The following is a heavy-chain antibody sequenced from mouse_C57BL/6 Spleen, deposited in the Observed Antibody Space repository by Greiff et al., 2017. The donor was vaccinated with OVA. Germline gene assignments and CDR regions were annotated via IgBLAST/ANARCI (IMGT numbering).Heavy chain of an antibody. J-gene: IGHJ4*01. CDR2: INPGSGGT. CDR1: GYAFTNYL. CDR3: AREGDDVDY. Sequence: QVQLQQSGAELVRPGTSVKVSCKASGYAFTNYLIEWVKQRPGQGLEWIGVINPGSGGTNYNEKFKGKATLTADKSSSTAYMQLSSLTSEDSAVYFCAREGDDVDYWGQGTSVTVSS. V-gene: IGHV1-54*01. D-gene: IGHD2-3*01.